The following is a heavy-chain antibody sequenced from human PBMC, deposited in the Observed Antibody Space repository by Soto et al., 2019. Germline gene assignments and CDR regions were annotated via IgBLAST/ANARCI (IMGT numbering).Heavy chain of an antibody. V-gene: IGHV4-39*01. CDR1: GGSISSSSYY. J-gene: IGHJ4*02. Sequence: QLQLQESGPGLVKPSETLSLTCTVSGGSISSSSYYWGWIRQPPGKGLEWIGSIFYSGSTFYNPSLKSRVTISVDTSKNQFSLNLSSVTAADTAVYYCARLDKGGYTYGGGFDYWGQGTLVTVSS. CDR3: ARLDKGGYTYGGGFDY. D-gene: IGHD5-18*01. CDR2: IFYSGST.